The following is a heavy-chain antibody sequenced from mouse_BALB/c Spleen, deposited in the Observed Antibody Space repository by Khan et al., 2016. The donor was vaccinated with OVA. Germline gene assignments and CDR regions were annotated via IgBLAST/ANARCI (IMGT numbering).Heavy chain of an antibody. CDR2: INPSSGYT. CDR3: ARSCYGSLAY. CDR1: GYMISSYW. D-gene: IGHD1-1*01. J-gene: IGHJ3*01. Sequence: VQLQESGAELAKPGASVKRSCKASGYMISSYWMNWVKQRPGQGLEWSGYINPSSGYTECHQKFKDRATLSEDKYYSTVYMQLSSLTSEDSAVSYCARSCYGSLAYLGLGTLVTVSA. V-gene: IGHV1-7*01.